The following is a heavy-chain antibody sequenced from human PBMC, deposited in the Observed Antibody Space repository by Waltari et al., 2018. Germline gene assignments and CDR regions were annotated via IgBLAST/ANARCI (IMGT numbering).Heavy chain of an antibody. Sequence: QPPLPESRPGLEKPSETLSPTCTSSAGSITTRSYHCAWIRQTPGKGLEWIGSIHISGSTYYNPSLRSRVTMSVDTSNNQFSLKLTAVTAADTAVYYCARQPPTTVPTPRSPFDTWGQGTMVSVSS. V-gene: IGHV4-39*07. CDR1: AGSITTRSYH. CDR2: IHISGST. D-gene: IGHD4-17*01. J-gene: IGHJ3*02. CDR3: ARQPPTTVPTPRSPFDT.